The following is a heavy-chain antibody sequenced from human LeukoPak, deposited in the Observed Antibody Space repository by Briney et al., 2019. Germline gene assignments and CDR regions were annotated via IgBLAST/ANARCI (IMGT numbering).Heavy chain of an antibody. J-gene: IGHJ4*02. CDR1: GGSISSYY. Sequence: PSETLSLTCTVSGGSISSYYWSWIRQPPGKGLEWIGEINHSGSTNYNPSLKSRVTISVDTSKNQFSLKLSSVTAADTAVYYCARAAFESIAAAGTHFDYWGQGTLVTVSS. V-gene: IGHV4-34*01. CDR3: ARAAFESIAAAGTHFDY. D-gene: IGHD6-13*01. CDR2: INHSGST.